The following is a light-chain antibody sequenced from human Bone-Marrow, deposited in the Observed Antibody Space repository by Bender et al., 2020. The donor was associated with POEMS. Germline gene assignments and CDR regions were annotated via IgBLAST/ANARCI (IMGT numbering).Light chain of an antibody. Sequence: QSALTQPPSASGSPGQSVTISCTGTSSDVGGYNYVSWYQQHPGKAPKLMIFEVNKRPSGVPDRFSGSKSGNTASLTVSGLQAEDDADYYCSSYADTNRVFGGGTKLTVL. CDR2: EVN. J-gene: IGLJ3*02. V-gene: IGLV2-8*01. CDR3: SSYADTNRV. CDR1: SSDVGGYNY.